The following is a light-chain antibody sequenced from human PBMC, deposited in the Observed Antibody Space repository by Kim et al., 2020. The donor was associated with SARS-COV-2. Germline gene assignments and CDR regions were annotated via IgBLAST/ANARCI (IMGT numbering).Light chain of an antibody. CDR2: DVN. V-gene: IGLV2-14*01. Sequence: QSALTQPASVSGSPGQSITISCTGTSSDVGGYNYVSWYQQHPGKAPKLMIYDVNKRPSGFSNRFSGSKSGNTASLTISGLQAEDEVDYYCSSYTSSSTWVFGGGTQLTVL. CDR1: SSDVGGYNY. J-gene: IGLJ3*02. CDR3: SSYTSSSTWV.